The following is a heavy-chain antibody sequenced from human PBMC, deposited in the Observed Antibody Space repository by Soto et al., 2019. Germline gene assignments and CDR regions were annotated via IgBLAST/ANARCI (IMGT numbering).Heavy chain of an antibody. CDR1: GFTFSSYG. Sequence: GGSLRLSCAASGFTFSSYGMHWVRQAPGKGLEWVAVIWYDGSNKYYADSVKGRFTISRDNSKNTLYLQMNSLRAEDTAVYYCARDLNSIQEVARAGYYYYYGMDVWGQGTTVTVSS. CDR2: IWYDGSNK. V-gene: IGHV3-33*01. CDR3: ARDLNSIQEVARAGYYYYYGMDV. D-gene: IGHD2-21*01. J-gene: IGHJ6*02.